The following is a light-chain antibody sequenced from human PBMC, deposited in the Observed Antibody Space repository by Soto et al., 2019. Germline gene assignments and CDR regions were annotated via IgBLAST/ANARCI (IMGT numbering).Light chain of an antibody. Sequence: DIQMTQCPSTLSASVGDRVTITCRASQSISSWLAWYQQKPGKAPKLLIYKASSLESGVPSRFSGSGSVTEFTLTISSLQPDDFATYYCQQYNRYSPYTFGQGTKLEIK. V-gene: IGKV1-5*03. J-gene: IGKJ2*01. CDR1: QSISSW. CDR3: QQYNRYSPYT. CDR2: KAS.